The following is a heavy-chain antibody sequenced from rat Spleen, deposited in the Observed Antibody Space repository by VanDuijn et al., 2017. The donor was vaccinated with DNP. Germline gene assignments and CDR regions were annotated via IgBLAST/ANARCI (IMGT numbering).Heavy chain of an antibody. CDR1: GFTFSNYD. CDR2: IIYDGSRT. V-gene: IGHV5S10*01. J-gene: IGHJ3*01. Sequence: EVQLVESGGGLVQPGRSLKLSCAASGFTFSNYDMAWVRQAPKKGLEWVATIIYDGSRTYYRDSVKGRFTISRDNAKSTLYLQMDSLRSEDTATYYCATQNYGYNWFAYWGQGTLVTVSS. CDR3: ATQNYGYNWFAY. D-gene: IGHD1-7*01.